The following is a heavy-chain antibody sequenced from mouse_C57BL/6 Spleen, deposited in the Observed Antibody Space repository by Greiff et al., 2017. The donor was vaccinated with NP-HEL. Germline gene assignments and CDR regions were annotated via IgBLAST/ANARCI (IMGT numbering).Heavy chain of an antibody. D-gene: IGHD1-3*01. CDR2: IDPETGGT. CDR1: GYTFTDYE. CDR3: TGGSKGDFDY. Sequence: QVHVKQSGAELVRPGASVTLSCKASGYTFTDYEMHWVKQTPVHGLEWIGAIDPETGGTAYNQKFKGKAILTADKSSSTAYMELRSLTSEDSAVYYGTGGSKGDFDYWGQGTTLTVSS. V-gene: IGHV1-15*01. J-gene: IGHJ2*01.